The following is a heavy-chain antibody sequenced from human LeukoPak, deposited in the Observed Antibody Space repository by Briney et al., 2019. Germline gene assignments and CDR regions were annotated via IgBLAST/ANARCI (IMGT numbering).Heavy chain of an antibody. CDR2: ISGSGGST. Sequence: GGSLRLSCAASGFTFSSYAMSWVRQAPGKGLEWVSAISGSGGSTYYADSVKGRFTISRDNSKNTLYLQMNSLRAEDTAVYYCAREVTEAAAPNNWFDPWGQGTLVTVSS. J-gene: IGHJ5*02. V-gene: IGHV3-23*01. D-gene: IGHD6-13*01. CDR3: AREVTEAAAPNNWFDP. CDR1: GFTFSSYA.